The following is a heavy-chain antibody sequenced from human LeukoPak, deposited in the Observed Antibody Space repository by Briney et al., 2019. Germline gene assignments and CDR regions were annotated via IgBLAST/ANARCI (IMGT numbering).Heavy chain of an antibody. CDR3: AGSSLGSSSAYRHFDY. CDR2: IKEDGSEK. CDR1: GFTFSSYG. V-gene: IGHV3-7*01. Sequence: GGSLRLSCAASGFTFSSYGMSWVRQAPGKGLEWLANIKEDGSEKHYVGSVKGRFTISRDNAKNSLYLQMNSLRAEDTAVYYCAGSSLGSSSAYRHFDYWGQGNLVTVSS. D-gene: IGHD6-6*01. J-gene: IGHJ4*02.